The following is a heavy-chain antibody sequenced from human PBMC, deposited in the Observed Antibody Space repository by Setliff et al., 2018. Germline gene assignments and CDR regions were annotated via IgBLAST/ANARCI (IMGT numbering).Heavy chain of an antibody. CDR2: IYPYDSQT. J-gene: IGHJ3*01. D-gene: IGHD2-2*01. V-gene: IGHV5-51*01. CDR1: GYIFTNYW. Sequence: PGESLKISCKASGYIFTNYWIGWVRQMPGKGLEWVGVIYPYDSQTRYNPSFQGHVTISSDMSINTAYLQWSSLKASDTAIYYCTRHEDRNKCTSSSCYRENDAFDVWGQGAMVTVSS. CDR3: TRHEDRNKCTSSSCYRENDAFDV.